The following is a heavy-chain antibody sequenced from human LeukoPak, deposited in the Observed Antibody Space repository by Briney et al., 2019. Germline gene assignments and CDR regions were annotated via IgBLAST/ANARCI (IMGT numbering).Heavy chain of an antibody. CDR2: IIPIFGTA. D-gene: IGHD3-9*01. CDR1: GGTFSSYA. CDR3: ARVVMDYDILTGYSHMDV. J-gene: IGHJ6*03. Sequence: ASVKVSCKASGGTFSSYAISWVRQAPGQGLEWMGGIIPIFGTANYAQKFQGRVTITADKSTSTAYMELSSLRSEDTAVYYCARVVMDYDILTGYSHMDVWGKGTTVTVSS. V-gene: IGHV1-69*06.